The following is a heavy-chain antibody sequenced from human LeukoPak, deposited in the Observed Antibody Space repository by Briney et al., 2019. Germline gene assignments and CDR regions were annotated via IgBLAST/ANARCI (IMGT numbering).Heavy chain of an antibody. V-gene: IGHV3-23*01. CDR1: GFTFSSYS. CDR2: ISGSGGST. J-gene: IGHJ6*03. D-gene: IGHD6-13*01. CDR3: AKTHSSSWYLYYYYMDV. Sequence: PGGSLRLSCAASGFTFSSYSMNWVRQAPGKGLEWVSAISGSGGSTYYADSVKGRFTISRDNSKNTLYLQMNSLRAEDTAVYYCAKTHSSSWYLYYYYMDVWGKGTTVTVSS.